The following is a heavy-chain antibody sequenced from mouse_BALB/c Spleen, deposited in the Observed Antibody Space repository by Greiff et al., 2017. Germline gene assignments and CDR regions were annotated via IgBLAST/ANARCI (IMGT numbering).Heavy chain of an antibody. Sequence: EVKLVESGGDLVKPGGSLKLSCAASGFTFSSYTMSWVRQTPEKRLEWVAYISNGGGSTYYPDSVKGRFTISRDNAKNNLYLQMSSLKSEDTAMYYCARDDYGTWFAYWGQGTLVTVSA. J-gene: IGHJ3*01. V-gene: IGHV5-12-2*01. D-gene: IGHD2-4*01. CDR1: GFTFSSYT. CDR2: ISNGGGST. CDR3: ARDDYGTWFAY.